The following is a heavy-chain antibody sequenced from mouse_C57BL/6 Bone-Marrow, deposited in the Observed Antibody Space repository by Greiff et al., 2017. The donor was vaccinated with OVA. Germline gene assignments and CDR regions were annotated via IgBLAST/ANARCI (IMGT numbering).Heavy chain of an antibody. CDR1: GYTFTSYG. CDR2: IYPRSGNT. CDR3: AALYSYAMDY. V-gene: IGHV1-81*01. Sequence: VQLQQSGAELARPGASVKLSCKASGYTFTSYGISWVKQRTGQGLEWIGEIYPRSGNTYYNEKFKGKATLTADKSSSTAYMELRSLTSEDSAVYFCAALYSYAMDYWGQGTSVTVSS. J-gene: IGHJ4*01.